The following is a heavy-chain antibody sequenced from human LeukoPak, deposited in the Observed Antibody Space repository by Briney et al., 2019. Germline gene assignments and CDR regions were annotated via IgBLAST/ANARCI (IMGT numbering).Heavy chain of an antibody. Sequence: ASVKVSCKASGGTFSSYAISWVRQAPGQGLEWMGGIIPIFGTANYAQKFQGRVTITTDESTITAYMELSSLRSEDTAVYYCARAREVLRFLEWFYWGQGTLVTVSS. CDR2: IIPIFGTA. V-gene: IGHV1-69*05. J-gene: IGHJ4*02. CDR1: GGTFSSYA. D-gene: IGHD3-3*01. CDR3: ARAREVLRFLEWFY.